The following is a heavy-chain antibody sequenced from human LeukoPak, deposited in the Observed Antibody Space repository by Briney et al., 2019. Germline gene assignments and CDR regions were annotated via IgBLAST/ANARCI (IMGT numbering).Heavy chain of an antibody. Sequence: GGSLRLSCAASGFTFRSYAMSWVRQAPGKGLEWVLAISGSGTSTYNADSVKGRFTISRDNSKNTLYLQMNSLRAEDTAVYYCEGAYYYDSSDDYWGQGTLVTVSS. D-gene: IGHD3-22*01. CDR2: ISGSGTST. J-gene: IGHJ4*02. CDR1: GFTFRSYA. CDR3: EGAYYYDSSDDY. V-gene: IGHV3-23*01.